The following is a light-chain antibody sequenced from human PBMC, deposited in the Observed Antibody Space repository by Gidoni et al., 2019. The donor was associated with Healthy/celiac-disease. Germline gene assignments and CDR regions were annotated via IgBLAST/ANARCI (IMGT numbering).Light chain of an antibody. J-gene: IGKJ4*01. Sequence: EIVLTQSPGTLSLSPGERATLSCRASQSVSSSYLAWYQQKPGQAPRLLIYGASSRATGIPDRFSGSGSGTDFTLTISRLDPEDFAVYYCQHYGSSSLTFGGGTKVEIK. CDR2: GAS. V-gene: IGKV3-20*01. CDR1: QSVSSSY. CDR3: QHYGSSSLT.